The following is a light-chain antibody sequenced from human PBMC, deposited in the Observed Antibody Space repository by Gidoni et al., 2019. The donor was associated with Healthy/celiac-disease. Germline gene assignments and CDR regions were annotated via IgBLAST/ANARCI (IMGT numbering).Light chain of an antibody. CDR1: QGISSA. CDR2: DAS. V-gene: IGKV1D-13*01. Sequence: AIQLTQSPSSLSASVGDRVTITCRASQGISSALAWYQQKPGKAPKLLIYDASSLESGVPSRFSGSGSGTDFTLTISSLQPEDFATYYCQQFNNYLERVTFGQGTRLEIK. CDR3: QQFNNYLERVT. J-gene: IGKJ5*01.